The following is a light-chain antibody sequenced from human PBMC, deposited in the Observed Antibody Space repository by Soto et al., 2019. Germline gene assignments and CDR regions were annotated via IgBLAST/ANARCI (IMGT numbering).Light chain of an antibody. J-gene: IGKJ4*02. Sequence: DVQMTMSPSSLSAREGDRVTITCRPSQSINTKLNWYQQKPGKVPNLLIYAASSLQTGVASRFSGSGFGTDFTLTISSLQPEDFVTYWCELSYKRPPRFGAGSKVDI. CDR3: ELSYKRPPR. CDR2: AAS. CDR1: QSINTK. V-gene: IGKV1-39*01.